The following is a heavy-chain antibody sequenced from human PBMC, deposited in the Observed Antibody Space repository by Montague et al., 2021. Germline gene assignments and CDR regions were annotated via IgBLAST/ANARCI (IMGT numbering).Heavy chain of an antibody. CDR2: ISKDGDIT. CDR1: GFTFSNYA. V-gene: IGHV3-30*04. Sequence: SLRLSCAASGFTFSNYAMHWVRQAPGKGLEWVAVISKDGDITYYADSLKGRFTVSRDNAKNTLYLQMDSLRGDDTAAFYCARGDSGYSLDYWGQGTLATVSS. D-gene: IGHD5-18*01. J-gene: IGHJ4*02. CDR3: ARGDSGYSLDY.